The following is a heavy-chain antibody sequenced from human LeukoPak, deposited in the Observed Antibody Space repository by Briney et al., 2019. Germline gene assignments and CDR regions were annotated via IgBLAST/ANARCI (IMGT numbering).Heavy chain of an antibody. CDR1: GGSISDYY. CDR3: VRHRAYCDGDCYSQYFDH. V-gene: IGHV4-59*04. CDR2: ISYSGNT. D-gene: IGHD2-21*02. Sequence: PSETLSLTCTVSGGSISDYYWGWIRQPPGKGLEWVGSISYSGNTNYNPSLKSRVSMSVDTSKNHFSLRLRSVTAADTAVFYCVRHRAYCDGDCYSQYFDHWGQGTLVTVSS. J-gene: IGHJ4*02.